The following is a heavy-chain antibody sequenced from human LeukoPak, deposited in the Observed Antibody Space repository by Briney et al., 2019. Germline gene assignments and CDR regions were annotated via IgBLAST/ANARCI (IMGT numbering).Heavy chain of an antibody. Sequence: PSETLSLTCTVSGGSISSYYWSWIRQPPGKGLEWIGYIYYSGSTNYNPSLKSRVTISVDTSKNQFSLKLSSVTAADTAVYYCARVGYYYDSSGYYSLWYFDFWGRGTLVTVSS. CDR1: GGSISSYY. CDR3: ARVGYYYDSSGYYSLWYFDF. J-gene: IGHJ2*01. D-gene: IGHD3-22*01. CDR2: IYYSGST. V-gene: IGHV4-59*01.